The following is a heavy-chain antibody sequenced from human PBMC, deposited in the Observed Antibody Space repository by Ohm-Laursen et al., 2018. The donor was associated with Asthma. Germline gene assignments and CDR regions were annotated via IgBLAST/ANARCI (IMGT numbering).Heavy chain of an antibody. CDR3: ARDVMEWYLPAFDF. J-gene: IGHJ4*02. V-gene: IGHV3-30-3*01. CDR1: GFTFRSYA. D-gene: IGHD3-3*01. CDR2: GGSYYDGGLK. Sequence: SLRLSCTAPGFTFRSYAMHWVRQAPGKGLEWVAVGGSYYDGGLKYYADSVNGRFTVSRDDSKNILYLQMNSLRPDDTAVYYCARDVMEWYLPAFDFWGQGTLVTVSS.